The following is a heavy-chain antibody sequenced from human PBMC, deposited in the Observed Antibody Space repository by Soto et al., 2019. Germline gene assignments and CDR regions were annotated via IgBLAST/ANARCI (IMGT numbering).Heavy chain of an antibody. CDR1: GFTFSGSA. V-gene: IGHV3-73*02. D-gene: IGHD5-12*01. CDR2: VRSKANNYAT. CDR3: ATHSRDGYNAEYYFDY. Sequence: EVQLVESGGGLVQPGGSLTLSCAASGFTFSGSAMLWVRQASGKGLEWVGRVRSKANNYATAYPASVKGRFTISRDDSKNTAYLQMNSLKAEDTAVYYCATHSRDGYNAEYYFDYWGRGTLVTVSS. J-gene: IGHJ4*02.